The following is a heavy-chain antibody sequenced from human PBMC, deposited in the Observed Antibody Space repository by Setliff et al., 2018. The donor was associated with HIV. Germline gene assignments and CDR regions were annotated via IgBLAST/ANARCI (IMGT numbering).Heavy chain of an antibody. CDR1: GGSISSHY. CDR2: IYYSGST. V-gene: IGHV4-59*11. J-gene: IGHJ5*02. D-gene: IGHD3-3*01. Sequence: KTSETLSLTCTVSGGSISSHYWSWIRQPPGKGLEWIGYIYYSGSTNYNPSLKSRVTISVDTSKNQFSLKLSSVTAADTAVYYCARAGGPFYDFWSGPRWFDPWGQGTLVTVSS. CDR3: ARAGGPFYDFWSGPRWFDP.